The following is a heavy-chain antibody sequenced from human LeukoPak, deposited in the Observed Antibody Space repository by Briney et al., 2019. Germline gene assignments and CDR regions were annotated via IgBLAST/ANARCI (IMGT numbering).Heavy chain of an antibody. Sequence: GESLKISCKGSGYSFTSYWIGWVRQVPGKGLEWMGIIYPGDSDTRYSPSFQGQVTISADKSISTAYLQWSSLKASDTAMYYCARQRDVRGVANWFDPWGQGTLVTVSS. CDR3: ARQRDVRGVANWFDP. CDR1: GYSFTSYW. V-gene: IGHV5-51*01. CDR2: IYPGDSDT. J-gene: IGHJ5*02. D-gene: IGHD3-10*01.